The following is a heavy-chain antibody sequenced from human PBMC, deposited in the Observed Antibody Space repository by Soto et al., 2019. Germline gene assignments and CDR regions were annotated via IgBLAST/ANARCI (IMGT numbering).Heavy chain of an antibody. Sequence: EVQLVESGGGLVQPGGSLRLSCAASGFTFSDYALNWVRQAPGKGLEWLSYISTDSSAMYYADSVKGRFTVSRDYAKNSLYLQMNSLRDGDTAVYYCARDRRHIFDYWGQGTLVTVSS. J-gene: IGHJ4*02. CDR2: ISTDSSAM. CDR1: GFTFSDYA. V-gene: IGHV3-48*02. CDR3: ARDRRHIFDY.